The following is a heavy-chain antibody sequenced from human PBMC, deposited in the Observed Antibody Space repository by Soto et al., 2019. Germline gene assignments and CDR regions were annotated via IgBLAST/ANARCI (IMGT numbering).Heavy chain of an antibody. J-gene: IGHJ4*02. D-gene: IGHD6-13*01. CDR1: GFTFSTYA. Sequence: EVQLLESGGGLVQPGGSLRLSCAASGFTFSTYAMTWVRQAPGKGLEWVSAISGGGDNTYYADSVKGRFTISRDNSKNTLYLQMNSLRDEDTALCYCAKGDTTAVGTVDYWGQGTLVTVSS. V-gene: IGHV3-23*01. CDR3: AKGDTTAVGTVDY. CDR2: ISGGGDNT.